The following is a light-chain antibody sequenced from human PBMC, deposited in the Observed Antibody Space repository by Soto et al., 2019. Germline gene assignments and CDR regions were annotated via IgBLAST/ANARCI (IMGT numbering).Light chain of an antibody. J-gene: IGKJ1*01. CDR3: QKYNSAPWT. CDR2: AAS. V-gene: IGKV1-27*01. Sequence: DIQMTQSPSSLSASVGDRVTLTCRASQDISNSLAWYQQKPGKVPKLLIYAASTLQSGVPSRVSGSGSGTDFTLNISSLQPEDVATYFCQKYNSAPWTFGQGTKVEIK. CDR1: QDISNS.